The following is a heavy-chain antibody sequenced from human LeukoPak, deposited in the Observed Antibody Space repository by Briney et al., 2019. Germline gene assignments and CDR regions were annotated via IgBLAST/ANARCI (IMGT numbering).Heavy chain of an antibody. V-gene: IGHV4-34*01. J-gene: IGHJ3*01. Sequence: KPSETLSLTCAVYGGSFNYYWSWIRQPPGKGLEWIGEINHSGITKYNPSLKSRVSISVDTSKNQFSLRLSSVTAADTAIYYCAKSLYCGDDRFWGPGTMVTVSS. CDR2: INHSGIT. D-gene: IGHD2-21*02. CDR1: GGSFNYY. CDR3: AKSLYCGDDRF.